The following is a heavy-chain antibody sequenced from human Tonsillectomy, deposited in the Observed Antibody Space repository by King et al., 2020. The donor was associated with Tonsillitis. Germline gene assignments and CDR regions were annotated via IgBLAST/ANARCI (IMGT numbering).Heavy chain of an antibody. J-gene: IGHJ6*02. D-gene: IGHD6-19*01. V-gene: IGHV5-10-1*03. CDR3: ARGIAVAGPIDYYYYGMNV. Sequence: VQLVESGAEVKKPGESLKISCKGSGNSFASYWITWVRQMPGRGLEWMGRIDPSDSYTDYSPSFQGHVTISGDKTISTAYLQWSSLKASDTAIYYCARGIAVAGPIDYYYYGMNVWGQGTTVTVSS. CDR1: GNSFASYW. CDR2: IDPSDSYT.